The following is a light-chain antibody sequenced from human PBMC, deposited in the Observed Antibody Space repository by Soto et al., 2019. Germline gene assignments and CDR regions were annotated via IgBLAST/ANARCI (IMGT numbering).Light chain of an antibody. V-gene: IGKV1-5*01. Sequence: DIQVIQSPSTLSASVGDRVTITCRASQSISSWLAWYQQKPGKAPKLLIYDASSLESGVPSRFSGSGSGTEFTLTISSLQPDDFATYYCQQYNSYSPTFGQGTK. CDR1: QSISSW. CDR3: QQYNSYSPT. J-gene: IGKJ1*01. CDR2: DAS.